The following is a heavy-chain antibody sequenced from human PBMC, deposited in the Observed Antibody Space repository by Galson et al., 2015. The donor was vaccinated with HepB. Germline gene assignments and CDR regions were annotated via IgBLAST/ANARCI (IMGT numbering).Heavy chain of an antibody. D-gene: IGHD3-22*01. CDR1: GDSISSDIYS. CDR2: IYHSGGT. J-gene: IGHJ4*02. V-gene: IGHV4-30-2*01. Sequence: TLSLTCTVSGDSISSDIYSWSWIRQPPGKGLEWIGYIYHSGGTYYNPSLRSRVTISIDRSNNQFSLNLTSVTAADTAIYHCARGYSSDSSGFYSPPGYWGQGSQVTVSS. CDR3: ARGYSSDSSGFYSPPGY.